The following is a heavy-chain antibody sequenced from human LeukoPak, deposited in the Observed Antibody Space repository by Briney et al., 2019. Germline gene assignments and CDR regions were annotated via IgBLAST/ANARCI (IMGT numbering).Heavy chain of an antibody. CDR1: GFTFSGSA. Sequence: GGSPRLSCAASGFTFSGSALHWVRQASGKGLEWVGRIRSTANGYATAYAASVKGRFTISRDDSKNTAYLQMDSLKTEDTAVYYCTGNYHGSGSYADFDYWGQGTLVTVSS. CDR2: IRSTANGYAT. V-gene: IGHV3-73*01. D-gene: IGHD3-10*01. J-gene: IGHJ4*02. CDR3: TGNYHGSGSYADFDY.